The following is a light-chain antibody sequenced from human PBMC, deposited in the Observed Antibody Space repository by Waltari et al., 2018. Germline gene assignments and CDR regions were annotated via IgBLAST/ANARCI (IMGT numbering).Light chain of an antibody. J-gene: IGKJ1*01. Sequence: EIVMTQSPATLSVSPGELATLSCRASESVGYNLAWYQQKPGQAPRLLICDSFNRATGVPARFSGGGSGTEFTLTISSLQSEDFALYYCHQYNNWPPGGTFGRGTKVEVK. V-gene: IGKV3-15*01. CDR2: DSF. CDR1: ESVGYN. CDR3: HQYNNWPPGGT.